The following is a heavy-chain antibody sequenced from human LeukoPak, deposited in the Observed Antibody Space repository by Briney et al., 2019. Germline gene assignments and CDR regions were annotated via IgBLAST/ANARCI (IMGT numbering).Heavy chain of an antibody. CDR2: ISGSGGST. J-gene: IGHJ4*02. CDR1: GFTFSSYA. CDR3: ARDRASPSGSYSSIDY. Sequence: GGSLRLSCAASGFTFSSYAMSWVRQAPGKGLEWVSAISGSGGSTYYADSVKGRFTISRDNSKNTLYLQMNSLRAEDTAVYYCARDRASPSGSYSSIDYWGQGTLVTVSS. V-gene: IGHV3-23*01. D-gene: IGHD1-26*01.